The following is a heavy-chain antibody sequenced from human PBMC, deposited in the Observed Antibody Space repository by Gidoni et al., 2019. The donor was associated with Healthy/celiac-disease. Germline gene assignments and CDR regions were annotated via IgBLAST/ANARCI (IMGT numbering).Heavy chain of an antibody. Sequence: QVQLQESGPGLVKPSQTLSLTCTVSGGSISSGGYYWSWIRQHPGKGLEWIGYIYYSGSTYYNPSLKSRVTISVDTSKNQFSLKLSSVTAADTAVYYCAREGEELESWFDPWGQGTLITVSS. V-gene: IGHV4-31*03. CDR3: AREGEELESWFDP. D-gene: IGHD1-1*01. J-gene: IGHJ5*02. CDR1: GGSISSGGYY. CDR2: IYYSGST.